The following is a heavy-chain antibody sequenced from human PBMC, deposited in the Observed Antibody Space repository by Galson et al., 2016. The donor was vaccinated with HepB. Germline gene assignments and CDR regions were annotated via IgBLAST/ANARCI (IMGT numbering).Heavy chain of an antibody. J-gene: IGHJ4*02. CDR3: ARDLNWKLFDY. Sequence: SLRLSCAASGFTFSNYVMHWVRQAPGKGLVWVSRINPEGIGIYTLYADSVKGRFTISRDNAKNTLYLDMTSLRADDTGVYYCARDLNWKLFDYWGQGNLVTVSP. D-gene: IGHD1-1*01. CDR1: GFTFSNYV. CDR2: INPEGIGIYT. V-gene: IGHV3-74*01.